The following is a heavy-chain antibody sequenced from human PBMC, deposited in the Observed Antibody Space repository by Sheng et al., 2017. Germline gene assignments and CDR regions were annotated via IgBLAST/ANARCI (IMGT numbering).Heavy chain of an antibody. V-gene: IGHV3-66*02. Sequence: EVQLVESGGGLVQPGGSLRLSCGSLWIHHHGNYMSWVRQAPGKGLEWVSVIYGGGTTYYTDSVKGRFTISPEQSKNTLYLQMNSLRTDDTAVYYCAREGTTWTGRVDSWGQGDPGVTVSS. CDR2: IYGGGTT. CDR3: AREGTTWTGRVDS. D-gene: IGHD1-1*01. CDR1: IHHHGNY. J-gene: IGHJ4*02.